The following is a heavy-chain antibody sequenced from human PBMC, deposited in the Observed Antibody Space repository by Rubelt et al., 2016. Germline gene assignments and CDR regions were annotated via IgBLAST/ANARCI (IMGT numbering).Heavy chain of an antibody. V-gene: IGHV3-48*02. CDR3: ARGEQLVLPFDY. CDR2: ISSSGSTI. CDR1: GFTFSSYS. J-gene: IGHJ4*02. Sequence: EVQLVESGGGLVQPGGSLRLSCTASGFTFSSYSMNWVRQAPGKGLEWVSYISSSGSTIYYADSVKGRFTISRDSAKNSLYLQMNSLRDEDTAVYYCARGEQLVLPFDYWGQGTLVTVSA. D-gene: IGHD6-6*01.